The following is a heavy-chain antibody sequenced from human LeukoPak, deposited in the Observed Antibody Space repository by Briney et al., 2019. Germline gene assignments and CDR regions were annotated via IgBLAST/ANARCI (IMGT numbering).Heavy chain of an antibody. J-gene: IGHJ4*02. V-gene: IGHV3-74*01. CDR2: INTDGSIT. CDR1: GFTFSSYG. D-gene: IGHD6-19*01. Sequence: GGSLRLSCAASGFTFSSYGMHWVRHAPGKGLVWVSRINTDGSITTYADSVKGRFTISRDNAKNTLYLQMNSLRAEDTAVYYCARTSQQWSPLSYWGQGTLVTVSS. CDR3: ARTSQQWSPLSY.